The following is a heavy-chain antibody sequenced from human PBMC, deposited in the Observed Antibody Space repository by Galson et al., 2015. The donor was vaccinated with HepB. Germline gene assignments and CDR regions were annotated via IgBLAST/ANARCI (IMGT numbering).Heavy chain of an antibody. J-gene: IGHJ6*02. CDR2: ISSSGNTI. Sequence: SLRLSCAGSGFTFSSYEMNWVRQAPGKGLEWVSYISSSGNTIYYADSVKGRFTVSRDNAKNSLYLQMNSLRAEDTAVYYCARVTGSTLWGYYYGMDVWGQGTTVTVSS. D-gene: IGHD1-7*01. V-gene: IGHV3-48*03. CDR3: ARVTGSTLWGYYYGMDV. CDR1: GFTFSSYE.